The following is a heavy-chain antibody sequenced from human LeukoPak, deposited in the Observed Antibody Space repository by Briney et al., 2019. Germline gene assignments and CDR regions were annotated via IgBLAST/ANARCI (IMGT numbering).Heavy chain of an antibody. Sequence: GASVKVSCKASGYTFTSYDINWVRQAPGQGLEWMGWMNPNSGNTDYAQKFQGRVTITRNTSISTAYMELSSLRSEDTAVYYCARHGYCSGGSCYSDYWGQGTLVTVSS. V-gene: IGHV1-8*03. CDR3: ARHGYCSGGSCYSDY. CDR2: MNPNSGNT. CDR1: GYTFTSYD. J-gene: IGHJ4*02. D-gene: IGHD2-15*01.